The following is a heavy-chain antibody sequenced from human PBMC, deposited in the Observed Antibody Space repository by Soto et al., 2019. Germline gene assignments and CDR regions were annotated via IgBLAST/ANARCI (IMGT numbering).Heavy chain of an antibody. D-gene: IGHD3-3*01. CDR3: AKRRFLEWLLSYFDY. CDR1: GFTFSSYA. J-gene: IGHJ4*02. V-gene: IGHV3-23*01. Sequence: EVQLLESGGGLVQPRGSLRLSCAASGFTFSSYAMSWVRQAPGKGLEWVSAISGSGGSTYYADSVKGRFTISRDNSKNTLYLQMNSLRAEDTAVYYCAKRRFLEWLLSYFDYWGQGTLVTVSS. CDR2: ISGSGGST.